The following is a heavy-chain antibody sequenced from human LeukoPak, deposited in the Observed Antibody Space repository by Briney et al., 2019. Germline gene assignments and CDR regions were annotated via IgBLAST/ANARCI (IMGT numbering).Heavy chain of an antibody. CDR3: ARARGGSYGDAFDI. V-gene: IGHV3-64*01. J-gene: IGHJ3*02. CDR1: GFTFSSYA. CDR2: ISSNGGST. D-gene: IGHD1-26*01. Sequence: PGGSLRLSCAASGFTFSSYAMHWVRQAPGKWMEYVSAISSNGGSTYYANSVKGRFTISRDNSKNTLYLQMGSLRAEDMAVYYCARARGGSYGDAFDIWGQGTMVTVSS.